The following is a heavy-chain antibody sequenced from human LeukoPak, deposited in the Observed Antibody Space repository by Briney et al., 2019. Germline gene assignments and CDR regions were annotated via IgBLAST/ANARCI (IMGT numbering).Heavy chain of an antibody. V-gene: IGHV1-69*05. CDR1: GGTFSSYA. CDR2: IIPIFGTA. Sequence: PEASVKVSCKASGGTFSSYAISWVRQAPGQGLEWMGGIIPIFGTANYAQKFQGRVTITTDESTSTAYMELSSLRSKDTAVYYCARHQLLANYYYYYMDVWGKGTTVTVSS. J-gene: IGHJ6*03. D-gene: IGHD2-2*01. CDR3: ARHQLLANYYYYYMDV.